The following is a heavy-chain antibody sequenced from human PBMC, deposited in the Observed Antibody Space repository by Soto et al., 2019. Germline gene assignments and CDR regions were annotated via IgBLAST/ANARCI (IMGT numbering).Heavy chain of an antibody. J-gene: IGHJ6*03. V-gene: IGHV1-2*04. D-gene: IGHD1-1*01. CDR3: ARSMLERRFEYYYYYYMDV. CDR1: GYTFTGYY. CDR2: INPNSGGT. Sequence: GASVKVSCKASGYTFTGYYMHWVRQAPGQGLEWMGWINPNSGGTNYAQKFQGWVTMTRDTSISTAYMELSRLRSDDTAVYYCARSMLERRFEYYYYYYMDVWGKGTTVTVSS.